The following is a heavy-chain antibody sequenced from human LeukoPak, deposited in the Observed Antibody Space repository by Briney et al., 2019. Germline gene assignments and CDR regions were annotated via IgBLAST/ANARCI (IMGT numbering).Heavy chain of an antibody. CDR3: AGVYSGSDNDY. Sequence: PSETLSLTCAVSGGSISSGGYSWSWIRQPPGKGLEWIGEINHSGGTNYNPSLKSRVTISLDTSQNHFSLKLSSVTAADTAVYYCAGVYSGSDNDYWGQGTLVTVSS. V-gene: IGHV4-34*01. D-gene: IGHD1-26*01. J-gene: IGHJ4*02. CDR1: GGSISSGGYS. CDR2: INHSGGT.